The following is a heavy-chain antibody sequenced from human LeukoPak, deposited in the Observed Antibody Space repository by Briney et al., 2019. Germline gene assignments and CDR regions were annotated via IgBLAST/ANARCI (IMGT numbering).Heavy chain of an antibody. CDR3: ARDRGGMVDY. CDR1: GFTFRSYA. J-gene: IGHJ4*02. CDR2: ISSSSSYI. D-gene: IGHD3-10*01. V-gene: IGHV3-21*01. Sequence: GGSLRLSCAASGFTFRSYAMSWVRQAPGKGLEWVSSISSSSSYIYYADSVKGRFTISRDNAKNSLYLQMNSLRAEDTAVYYCARDRGGMVDYWGQGTLVTVSS.